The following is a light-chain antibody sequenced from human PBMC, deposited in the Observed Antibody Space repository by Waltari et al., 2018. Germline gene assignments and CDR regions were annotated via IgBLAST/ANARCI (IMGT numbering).Light chain of an antibody. CDR2: KAS. CDR1: QSIMSW. J-gene: IGKJ2*01. V-gene: IGKV1-5*03. CDR3: QQYNTDYT. Sequence: DVQMTQSPSTLSASVGDTVSITCRAGQSIMSWLAWYQQKAGKAPKVLISKASTLESVVPSRFSGSESGTEFTLTISNLQPDDFATYYCQQYNTDYTFGQGTILEIK.